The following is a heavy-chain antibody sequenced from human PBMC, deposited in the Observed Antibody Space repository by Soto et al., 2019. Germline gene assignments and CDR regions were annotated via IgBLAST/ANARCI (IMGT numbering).Heavy chain of an antibody. CDR2: IYYSGST. CDR1: GGSISSGGYC. D-gene: IGHD3-10*01. CDR3: ARIIGNSWLDS. V-gene: IGHV4-31*03. J-gene: IGHJ5*01. Sequence: PSETLSLTCTVSGGSISSGGYCWSWIRQHPGKGLEWIGYIYYSGSTYYNPSLKSRVTISVDTSKNQFSLKLSSVTAADTAVYYCARIIGNSWLDSWVQGTLVTVSS.